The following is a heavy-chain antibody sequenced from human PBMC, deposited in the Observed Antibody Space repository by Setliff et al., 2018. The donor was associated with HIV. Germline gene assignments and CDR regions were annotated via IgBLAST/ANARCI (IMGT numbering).Heavy chain of an antibody. CDR2: IRSKAYGGSK. Sequence: GESLKISCTTSGFTFADYAMNWVRQAPGKGLEWVGFIRSKAYGGSKEYAESVKGRFTISRDDSKSIAYLQMNSLKTEDTAVYYCTSQAPHDYWGQGTLVTVSS. CDR3: TSQAPHDY. J-gene: IGHJ4*02. V-gene: IGHV3-49*04. CDR1: GFTFADYA.